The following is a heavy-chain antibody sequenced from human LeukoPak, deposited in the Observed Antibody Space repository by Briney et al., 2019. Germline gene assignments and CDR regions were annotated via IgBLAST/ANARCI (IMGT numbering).Heavy chain of an antibody. CDR2: INPNSGGT. D-gene: IGHD6-19*01. V-gene: IGHV1-2*04. CDR1: GYTFTSYD. Sequence: ASVKVSCKASGYTFTSYDINWVRQAPGQGLEWMGWINPNSGGTNYAQKFQGWVTMTRDTSISTAYMELSRLRSDDTAVYYCAIGYSSGWTAKADAFDIWGQGTMVTVSS. CDR3: AIGYSSGWTAKADAFDI. J-gene: IGHJ3*02.